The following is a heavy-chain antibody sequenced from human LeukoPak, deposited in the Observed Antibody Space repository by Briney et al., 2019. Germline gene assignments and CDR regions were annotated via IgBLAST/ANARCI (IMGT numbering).Heavy chain of an antibody. CDR1: GGSISSGSYY. CDR2: IYTSGST. J-gene: IGHJ4*02. V-gene: IGHV4-61*02. D-gene: IGHD3-22*01. Sequence: KSSETLSLTCTVSGGSISSGSYYWSWIRQPAGKGLEWIGRIYTSGSTNYNPSLKSRVTMSVDTSKNQFSLKLSSVTAADTAVYYCARDTYYYDSSGYALFDYWGQGTLVTVSS. CDR3: ARDTYYYDSSGYALFDY.